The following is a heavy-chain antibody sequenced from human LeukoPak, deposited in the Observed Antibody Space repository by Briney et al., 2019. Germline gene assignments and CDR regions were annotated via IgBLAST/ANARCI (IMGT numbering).Heavy chain of an antibody. CDR2: VYYTGAS. V-gene: IGHV4-39*07. CDR1: GGSISSSSYY. Sequence: SQTLSLTCTVSGGSISSSSYYWGWIRQPPGKGLEWIGSVYYTGASYYNPSLKSRVTISIDTSKKHFSLKLTSVTAADTAVYYCARGAPPQNWGQGTLVTVSS. CDR3: ARGAPPQN. J-gene: IGHJ4*02.